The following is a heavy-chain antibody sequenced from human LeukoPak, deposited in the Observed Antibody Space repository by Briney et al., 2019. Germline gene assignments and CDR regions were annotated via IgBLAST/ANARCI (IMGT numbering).Heavy chain of an antibody. CDR3: AREYADYYDSSGYFDY. CDR2: IYYSGST. V-gene: IGHV4-59*01. D-gene: IGHD3-22*01. J-gene: IGHJ4*02. Sequence: SETLSLTCAVYGGSFNGYYWSWIRQPPGKGLEWIGYIYYSGSTNYNPSLKSRVTISVDTSKNQFSLKLSSVTAADTAVYYCAREYADYYDSSGYFDYWGQGTLVTVSS. CDR1: GGSFNGYY.